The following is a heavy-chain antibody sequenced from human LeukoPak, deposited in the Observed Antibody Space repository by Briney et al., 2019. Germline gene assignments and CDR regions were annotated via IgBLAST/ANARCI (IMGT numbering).Heavy chain of an antibody. V-gene: IGHV3-21*01. CDR2: ISSSSTYI. CDR1: AFTFSSYS. J-gene: IGHJ5*01. CDR3: ARDVWYYYDSSGYYHDS. Sequence: GGSLTLSCSASAFTFSSYSMNWVRQAPGKGREWVSSISSSSTYISYADSVKGRFTISRDNAKNSLYLQMTSLRAEDTAVYYCARDVWYYYDSSGYYHDSWGQGTLVTVSS. D-gene: IGHD3-22*01.